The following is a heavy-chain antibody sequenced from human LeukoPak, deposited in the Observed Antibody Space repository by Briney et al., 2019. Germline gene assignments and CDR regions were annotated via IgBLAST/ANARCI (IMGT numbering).Heavy chain of an antibody. CDR1: GGTFSSYT. CDR3: ATRYCSGGSCPNRPYYYGMDV. Sequence: GSSVKVSCKASGGTFSSYTISWVRQAPGQGLEWMGRIIPILGIANYAQKFQGRVTITADKPTSTAYMELSSLRSEDTAVYYCATRYCSGGSCPNRPYYYGMDVWGQGTTVTVSS. V-gene: IGHV1-69*02. J-gene: IGHJ6*02. D-gene: IGHD2-15*01. CDR2: IIPILGIA.